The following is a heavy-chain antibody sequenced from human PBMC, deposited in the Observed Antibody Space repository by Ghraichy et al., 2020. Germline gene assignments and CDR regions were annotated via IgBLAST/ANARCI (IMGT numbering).Heavy chain of an antibody. V-gene: IGHV3-23*01. J-gene: IGHJ4*02. Sequence: GGSLRLSCAASGFAFSADTMSWVRQAPGKGLEWVSDISGSGEGTSYADSVKGRFTISRDNSKNMLSLQMNSLRAEDTALYYCAKASGNGWYYFDFRGQGTLVTVSS. CDR2: ISGSGEGT. D-gene: IGHD6-19*01. CDR3: AKASGNGWYYFDF. CDR1: GFAFSADT.